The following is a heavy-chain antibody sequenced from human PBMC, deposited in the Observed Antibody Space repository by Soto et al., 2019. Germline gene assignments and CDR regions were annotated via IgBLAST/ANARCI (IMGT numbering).Heavy chain of an antibody. CDR3: ARGYAIVVVRAGWFDP. D-gene: IGHD3-22*01. CDR2: IYHSGGT. V-gene: IGHV4-34*01. Sequence: PSETLSLTCAVCGGSFSGYYWSWIRQPPGKGLEWIGEIYHSGGTNYNPSLKSRVTISVDTSKNQFSLKLSSVTAADTAVYYCARGYAIVVVRAGWFDPWGQGTLVTVSS. CDR1: GGSFSGYY. J-gene: IGHJ5*02.